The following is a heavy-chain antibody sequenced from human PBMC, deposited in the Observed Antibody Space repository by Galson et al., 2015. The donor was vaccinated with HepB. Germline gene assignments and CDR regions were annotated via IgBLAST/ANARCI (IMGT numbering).Heavy chain of an antibody. CDR1: GFTFSSYA. D-gene: IGHD6-13*01. J-gene: IGHJ4*02. Sequence: SLRLSCAASGFTFSSYAMSWVRQAPGKGLEWVSAISGSGGSTYYADSVKGRFTISRDNSKNTLYLQMNSLRAEDTAVYYCAKDYRRDSSSWYLDYFDYWGQGTLVTVSS. CDR2: ISGSGGST. V-gene: IGHV3-23*01. CDR3: AKDYRRDSSSWYLDYFDY.